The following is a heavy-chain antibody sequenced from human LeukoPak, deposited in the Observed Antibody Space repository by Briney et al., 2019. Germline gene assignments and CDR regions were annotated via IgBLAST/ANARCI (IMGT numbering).Heavy chain of an antibody. CDR1: GLTVSSSY. Sequence: GGSLRLSCAASGLTVSSSYMSWVRQAPGKGLEWVSIIYNDGSTYYADSMKGRFTISRDDSKNTLYLQVNSLRAEDTAMYYCARNILFAFDIWGQGTMVTVSS. CDR2: IYNDGST. J-gene: IGHJ3*02. CDR3: ARNILFAFDI. V-gene: IGHV3-53*01.